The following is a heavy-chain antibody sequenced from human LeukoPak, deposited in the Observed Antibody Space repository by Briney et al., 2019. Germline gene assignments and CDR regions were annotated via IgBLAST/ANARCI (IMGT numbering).Heavy chain of an antibody. CDR2: IKQDGSGK. CDR3: ATLPAPYGANFDY. CDR1: GFTFSSYW. V-gene: IGHV3-7*01. Sequence: PGGSLRLSCAASGFTFSSYWMSWVRQAPGKGMEWVANIKQDGSGKYYVDSVKGRFTISRDNANNSLYLQMNSLRAEDTAVYYCATLPAPYGANFDYWGQGTLVTVSS. D-gene: IGHD4/OR15-4a*01. J-gene: IGHJ4*02.